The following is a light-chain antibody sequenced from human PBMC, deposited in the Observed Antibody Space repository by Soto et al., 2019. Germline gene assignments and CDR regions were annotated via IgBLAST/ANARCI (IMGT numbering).Light chain of an antibody. CDR3: QHYACASST. J-gene: IGKJ5*01. Sequence: ILLTQSAGALSLSPGERATLPCRASQRVXSSYLAWYEQKPGQAPSLLXACASSMATGSPDRLSGSGSGTDFTLTISRLEPEDVAVYYCQHYACASSTFGQGTRLEIK. CDR2: CAS. CDR1: QRVXSSY. V-gene: IGKV3-20*01.